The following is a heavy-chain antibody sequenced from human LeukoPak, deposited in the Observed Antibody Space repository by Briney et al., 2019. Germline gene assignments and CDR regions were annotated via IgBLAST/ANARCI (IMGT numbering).Heavy chain of an antibody. J-gene: IGHJ2*01. Sequence: PSETLSLTCTVSGGSISNNNYYWGWIRQPPGKGLEWIGYIYYSGSTYYSPSIKSRVTISVDTSNNRFSLKLSSVTAADTAVYYCAKLTVSFHWYFDLWGRGTLVTVSS. CDR1: GGSISNNNYY. CDR2: IYYSGST. V-gene: IGHV4-39*01. D-gene: IGHD4-11*01. CDR3: AKLTVSFHWYFDL.